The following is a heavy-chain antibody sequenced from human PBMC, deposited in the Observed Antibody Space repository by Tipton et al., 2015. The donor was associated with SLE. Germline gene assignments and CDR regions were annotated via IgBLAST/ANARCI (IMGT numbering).Heavy chain of an antibody. D-gene: IGHD6-19*01. CDR3: ASVGFSVAGTSEDAFDI. V-gene: IGHV4-4*07. Sequence: TLSLTCTVSGGSISFDYWSWIRQSAGRGLEWIGRIYSSGDRDYNPSLRSRVTMSIDASQNRVSLRLKSVSAADTAVYYCASVGFSVAGTSEDAFDIWGQGTMVTVS. CDR1: GGSISFDY. CDR2: IYSSGDR. J-gene: IGHJ3*02.